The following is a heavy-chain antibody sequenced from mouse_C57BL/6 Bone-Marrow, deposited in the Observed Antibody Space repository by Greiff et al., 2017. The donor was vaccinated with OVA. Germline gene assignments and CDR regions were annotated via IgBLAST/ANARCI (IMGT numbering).Heavy chain of an antibody. CDR1: GFTFSDAW. CDR2: IRNKANNHAT. CDR3: TRRFIYYDYDGAWFAY. J-gene: IGHJ3*01. Sequence: EVKLVESGGGLVQPGGSMKLSCAASGFTFSDAWMDWVRQSPEKGLEWVAEIRNKANNHATYYAESVKGRFTISRDDSKSSVYLQMNSLRAEDTGIYYCTRRFIYYDYDGAWFAYWGQGTLVTVSA. D-gene: IGHD2-4*01. V-gene: IGHV6-6*01.